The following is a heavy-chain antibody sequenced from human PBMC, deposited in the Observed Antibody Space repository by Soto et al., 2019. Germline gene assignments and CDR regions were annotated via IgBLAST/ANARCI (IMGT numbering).Heavy chain of an antibody. D-gene: IGHD3-10*01. Sequence: GASVKVSCKASGGTFSSYAISWVRQAPGQGLEWMGGIIPIFGTANYAQKFQGRVTITADESTSTAYMELSSLRSEDTAVYYCARVQGDMVRGVITAFDIWGQGTMVTVSS. CDR3: ARVQGDMVRGVITAFDI. CDR2: IIPIFGTA. CDR1: GGTFSSYA. J-gene: IGHJ3*02. V-gene: IGHV1-69*13.